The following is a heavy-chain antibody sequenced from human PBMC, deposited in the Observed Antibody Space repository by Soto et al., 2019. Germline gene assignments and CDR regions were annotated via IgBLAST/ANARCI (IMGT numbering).Heavy chain of an antibody. CDR1: GYSFTSYW. V-gene: IGHV5-51*01. D-gene: IGHD2-2*02. CDR2: IYPGDSDT. J-gene: IGHJ3*02. Sequence: CLKICCNVSGYSFTSYWIGWVRQMPGKGLEWMGIIYPGDSDTRYSPSFQGQVTISADKSISTAYLQWSSLKASDTAMYYCARQIRYCSSTSCYTGAFDIWGQGIMVTVSS. CDR3: ARQIRYCSSTSCYTGAFDI.